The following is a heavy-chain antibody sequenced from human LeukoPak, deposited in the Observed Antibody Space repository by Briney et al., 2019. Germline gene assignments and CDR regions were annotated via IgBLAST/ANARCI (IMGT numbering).Heavy chain of an antibody. D-gene: IGHD4-23*01. V-gene: IGHV4-30-4*08. CDR1: GGSISSGDYY. CDR3: ARDFNYGGNSGNAFDI. J-gene: IGHJ3*02. Sequence: SETLSLTCTVSGGSISSGDYYWSWIRQPPGKGLEWIGYIYYSGSTYYNPSLKSRATISVDTSKNQFSLKLSSVTAADTAVYYCARDFNYGGNSGNAFDIWGQGTMVTVSS. CDR2: IYYSGST.